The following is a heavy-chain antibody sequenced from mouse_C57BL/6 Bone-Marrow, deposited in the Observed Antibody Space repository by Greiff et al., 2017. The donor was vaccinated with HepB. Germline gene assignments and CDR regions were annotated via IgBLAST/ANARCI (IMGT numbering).Heavy chain of an antibody. CDR2: IHPSASDT. V-gene: IGHV1-74*01. J-gene: IGHJ2*01. Sequence: QVQLQQSGAELVKPGASVKVSCKASGYTFTSYWMHWVKQRPGQGLEWIGRIHPSASDTNYNQKFKGKATLTVDKSSSTAYMQLSSLTSEDSAVYYCATYYYGSSSPFDYWGQGTTLTVSS. CDR3: ATYYYGSSSPFDY. D-gene: IGHD1-1*01. CDR1: GYTFTSYW.